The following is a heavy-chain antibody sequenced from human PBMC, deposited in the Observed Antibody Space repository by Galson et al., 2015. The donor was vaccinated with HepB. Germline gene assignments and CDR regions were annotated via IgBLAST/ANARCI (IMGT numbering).Heavy chain of an antibody. CDR2: ISSSKSYI. Sequence: SLRLSCAASGFIFSNYNMNWVRQAPGKGLEWVSSISSSKSYIYYADSVKGRFTISRDNAKNSLYMQMYDLRAEDTALYYCARDTYISGWPYFDFWGQGTLVTVSS. D-gene: IGHD6-19*01. J-gene: IGHJ4*02. CDR1: GFIFSNYN. V-gene: IGHV3-21*01. CDR3: ARDTYISGWPYFDF.